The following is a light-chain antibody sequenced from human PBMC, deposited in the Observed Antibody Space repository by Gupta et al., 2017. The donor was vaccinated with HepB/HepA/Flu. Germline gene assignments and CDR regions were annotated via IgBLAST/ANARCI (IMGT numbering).Light chain of an antibody. CDR3: LQRSMWPRT. CDR2: DAS. Sequence: EIVLTQSPGTLSLSAGERATLSCRASQSISNRLAWYQQKPGQAPRLFIYDASNRAPGIPARFSGSGSGTDFTLTISSREPEDFAVYYCLQRSMWPRTFGQGTKLEIK. V-gene: IGKV3-11*01. J-gene: IGKJ2*01. CDR1: QSISNR.